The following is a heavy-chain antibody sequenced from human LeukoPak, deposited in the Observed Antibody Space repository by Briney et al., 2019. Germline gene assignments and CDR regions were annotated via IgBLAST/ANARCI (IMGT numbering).Heavy chain of an antibody. CDR2: INGDGSNT. J-gene: IGHJ3*02. Sequence: GGSLRLSCAASGFTFSSHWMHWVRQAPGKGLVWVSRINGDGSNTTYADSVKGRFTISRDNAKNTLYLQMNSLRAEDTAVYHCARSNSSSSTAAFAIWGQGTLVTVSS. V-gene: IGHV3-74*03. CDR3: ARSNSSSSTAAFAI. CDR1: GFTFSSHW. D-gene: IGHD6-6*01.